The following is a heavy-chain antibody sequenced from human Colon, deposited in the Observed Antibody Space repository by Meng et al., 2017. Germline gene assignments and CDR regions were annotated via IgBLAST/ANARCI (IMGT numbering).Heavy chain of an antibody. CDR3: ARRTYDYGGNFDY. D-gene: IGHD4-23*01. CDR2: INHSGST. V-gene: IGHV4-34*01. J-gene: IGHJ4*02. Sequence: VQLQQWGAGLLKPSETLSLTCAVYGGSFSGYYWSWSRQPPGKGLEWIGEINHSGSTNYNPSLKSRVTISVDTSKNQFSLKLSYVTAADTAVYYCARRTYDYGGNFDYWGQGTLVTVSS. CDR1: GGSFSGYY.